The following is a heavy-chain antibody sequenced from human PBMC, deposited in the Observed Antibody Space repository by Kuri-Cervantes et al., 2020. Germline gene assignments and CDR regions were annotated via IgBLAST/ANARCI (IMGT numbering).Heavy chain of an antibody. D-gene: IGHD3/OR15-3a*01. CDR2: IYYSGST. V-gene: IGHV4-31*11. CDR3: AREWTGFDC. J-gene: IGHJ4*02. Sequence: SETLSLTCAVSGGSVSNNNWWTWVRQHPGKGLEWIGYIYYSGSTYYNPSLKSRVTISVDTSKNQFSLKLSSVTAADTAVYYCAREWTGFDCWGQGTLVTVSS. CDR1: GGSVSNNNW.